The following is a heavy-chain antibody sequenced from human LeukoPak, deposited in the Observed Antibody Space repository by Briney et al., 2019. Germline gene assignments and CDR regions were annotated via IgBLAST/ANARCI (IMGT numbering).Heavy chain of an antibody. CDR3: ARHAGFASGWVSYYYDL. Sequence: GGSLRLSCTASGFTITSSYMSWVRQAPGKGLEWVSLIYTGGRTHFADSVKGRFTLSRDNSKNTLYLQMNTLRAEDTAVYYCARHAGFASGWVSYYYDLWGQGTLVTVSS. D-gene: IGHD6-19*01. J-gene: IGHJ4*02. V-gene: IGHV3-66*04. CDR2: IYTGGRT. CDR1: GFTITSSY.